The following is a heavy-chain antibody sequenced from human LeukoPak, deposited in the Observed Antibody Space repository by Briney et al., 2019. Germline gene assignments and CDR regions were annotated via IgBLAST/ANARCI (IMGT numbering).Heavy chain of an antibody. J-gene: IGHJ5*02. D-gene: IGHD3-10*01. V-gene: IGHV4-59*01. CDR2: IYYSGST. Sequence: SETLSLTCTVSVGSISSYYWSWIRQPPGKGLEWIGYIYYSGSTNYNPSLKSRVTISVDTSKNQFSLKLSSVTAADTAVYYCARVPRLLWPEGWFDPWGQGTLVTVSS. CDR1: VGSISSYY. CDR3: ARVPRLLWPEGWFDP.